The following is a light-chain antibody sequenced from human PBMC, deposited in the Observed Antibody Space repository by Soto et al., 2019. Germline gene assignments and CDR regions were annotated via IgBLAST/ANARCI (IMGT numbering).Light chain of an antibody. Sequence: QSALTQPASVSGSPGQSITISCTGTSSDVGGHNSVSWYRQDPGKAPKLMIYDVSNRPSGVSDRFSGSKSGNTASLTISGLQSEDEADYYCAAWDDSQKTWVFGGGTQLTVL. J-gene: IGLJ3*02. CDR2: DVS. CDR1: SSDVGGHNS. V-gene: IGLV2-14*01. CDR3: AAWDDSQKTWV.